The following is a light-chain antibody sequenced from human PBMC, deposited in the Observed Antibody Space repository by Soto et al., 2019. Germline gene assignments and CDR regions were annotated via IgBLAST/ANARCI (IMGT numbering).Light chain of an antibody. CDR1: RSVGAD. J-gene: IGKJ1*01. CDR3: QQTFGVPWT. V-gene: IGKV1-39*01. Sequence: DIQMTQSPSSLSASIGDRVVITCRASRSVGADLTWYQQSPGKAPQLLIYGASNLQGGVPSRFSGSGSGTDFTLTIRSLQLEDSATYYCQQTFGVPWTFGQGSTVEIK. CDR2: GAS.